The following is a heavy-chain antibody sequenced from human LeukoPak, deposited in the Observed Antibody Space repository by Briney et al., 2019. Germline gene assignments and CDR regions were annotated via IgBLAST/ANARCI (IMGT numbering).Heavy chain of an antibody. J-gene: IGHJ4*02. Sequence: SETLSLTCTVSGGSISSSSYYWGWIRQPPGKGLEWIGSIYYSGSAYYNPSLKSRVTISVDTSKDQFSLKLSSVTAADTAVYYCARGSGSYYLDYWGQGTLVTVSS. CDR3: ARGSGSYYLDY. V-gene: IGHV4-39*07. D-gene: IGHD1-26*01. CDR1: GGSISSSSYY. CDR2: IYYSGSA.